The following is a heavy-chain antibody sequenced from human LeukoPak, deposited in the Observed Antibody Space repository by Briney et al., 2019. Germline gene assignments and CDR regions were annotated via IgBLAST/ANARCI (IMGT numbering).Heavy chain of an antibody. CDR1: GGSISSSSYY. V-gene: IGHV4-39*01. J-gene: IGHJ5*02. D-gene: IGHD2-2*02. CDR2: IYYSGSA. CDR3: ARELYQLLYISVPRYNWFDP. Sequence: SETLSLTCTVSGGSISSSSYYWGWIRQPRGKGLEWIGSIYYSGSAYYNPSLKGRVTISVDTSKNQFSLKLSSVTAADTAVYYCARELYQLLYISVPRYNWFDPWGQGTLVTVSS.